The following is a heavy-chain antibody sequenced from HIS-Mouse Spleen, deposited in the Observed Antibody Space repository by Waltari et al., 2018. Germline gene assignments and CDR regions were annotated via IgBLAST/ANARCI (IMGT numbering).Heavy chain of an antibody. CDR3: ARRLLTGDAFDI. V-gene: IGHV3-21*01. CDR1: GFTFSSYS. J-gene: IGHJ3*02. CDR2: ISSRSSYI. Sequence: EVQLVQSGGGLVKPGGSLRLSCAASGFTFSSYSRNWVRQAPGKGREWVSSISSRSSYIYSADSVKGRFTISRDNAKNSLYLQMNSLRAEDTAVYYCARRLLTGDAFDIWGQGTMVTVSS. D-gene: IGHD7-27*01.